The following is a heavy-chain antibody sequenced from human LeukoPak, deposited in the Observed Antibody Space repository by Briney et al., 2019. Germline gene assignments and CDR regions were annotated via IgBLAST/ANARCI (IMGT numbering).Heavy chain of an antibody. CDR1: GFIFSSYG. CDR2: ISYDGSKK. Sequence: GRSLRLSCAASGFIFSSYGMHRVRQAPGKGLEWVAVISYDGSKKYYVDSVKGRFTISRDNSKNTLYLQMNSLRAEDTAVYYCAKDRLYYYGSGTQYGMDVWGHGTTVTVSS. J-gene: IGHJ6*02. D-gene: IGHD3-10*01. CDR3: AKDRLYYYGSGTQYGMDV. V-gene: IGHV3-30*18.